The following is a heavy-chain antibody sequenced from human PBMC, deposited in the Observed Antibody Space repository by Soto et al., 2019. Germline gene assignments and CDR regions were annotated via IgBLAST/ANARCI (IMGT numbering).Heavy chain of an antibody. J-gene: IGHJ6*02. Sequence: QVQLVQSGAEVKKPGSSVKVSCQASGGTFSSYAISWVRQAPGQGLEWLGGIIPIFGTANYAQKFQGRVTSTAYKSTSTADMERSSRRSEDTAVYYCARGLAARPRYYYYGMDVWGQGTTVTVSS. V-gene: IGHV1-69*06. CDR3: ARGLAARPRYYYYGMDV. CDR2: IIPIFGTA. CDR1: GGTFSSYA. D-gene: IGHD6-6*01.